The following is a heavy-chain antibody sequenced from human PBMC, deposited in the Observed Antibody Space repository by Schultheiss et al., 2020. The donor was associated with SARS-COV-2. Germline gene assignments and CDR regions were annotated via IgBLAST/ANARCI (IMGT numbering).Heavy chain of an antibody. J-gene: IGHJ3*02. Sequence: SETLSLTCTVSGGSISSGSYYWSWIRQPAGKGLEWIGRIYYSGSTNYNPSLKSRVTISVDTSKNQFSLKLSSVTAADTAVYYCANIGDYGPDAFDIWGQGTMVTVSS. V-gene: IGHV4-61*10. CDR3: ANIGDYGPDAFDI. D-gene: IGHD4-17*01. CDR2: IYYSGST. CDR1: GGSISSGSYY.